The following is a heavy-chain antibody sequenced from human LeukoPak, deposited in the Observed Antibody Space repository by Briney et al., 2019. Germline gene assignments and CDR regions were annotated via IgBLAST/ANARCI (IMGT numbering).Heavy chain of an antibody. CDR1: GFTFSNIW. Sequence: PGGSLRLSCAASGFTFSNIWMSWVRQAPGKGLEWVANIKHDGSETNYVDSVKGRFTISRDNAKNSLHLQMNSLRAEDTAVYYCAKNRGPHGMDVWGQGTTVTVSS. V-gene: IGHV3-7*02. J-gene: IGHJ6*02. CDR3: AKNRGPHGMDV. CDR2: IKHDGSET.